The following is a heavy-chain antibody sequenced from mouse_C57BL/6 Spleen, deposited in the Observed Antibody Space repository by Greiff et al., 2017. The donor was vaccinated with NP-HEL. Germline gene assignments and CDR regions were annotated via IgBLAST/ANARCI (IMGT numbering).Heavy chain of an antibody. Sequence: QVQLQQPGAELVRPGSSVKLSCKASGYTFTSYWMHWVKQRPIQGLEWIGNIDPSDSESHYNQKFKDKATLTVDKSSSTAYMQLSSLTSEDSAVYYCAREEAYDYAYWGQGTTLTVAS. D-gene: IGHD2-4*01. V-gene: IGHV1-52*01. CDR1: GYTFTSYW. CDR2: IDPSDSES. J-gene: IGHJ2*01. CDR3: AREEAYDYAY.